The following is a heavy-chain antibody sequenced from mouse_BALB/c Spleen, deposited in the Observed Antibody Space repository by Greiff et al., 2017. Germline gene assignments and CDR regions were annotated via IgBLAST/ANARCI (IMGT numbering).Heavy chain of an antibody. CDR2: ISYDGSN. V-gene: IGHV3-6*02. J-gene: IGHJ4*01. Sequence: EVQRVESGPGLVKPSQSLSLTCSVTGYSITSGYYWNWIRQFPGNKLEWMGYISYDGSNNYNPSLKNRISITRDTSKNQFFLKLNSVTTEDTATYYCARVADGYYLDYYAMDYWGQGTSVTVSS. D-gene: IGHD2-3*01. CDR1: GYSITSGYY. CDR3: ARVADGYYLDYYAMDY.